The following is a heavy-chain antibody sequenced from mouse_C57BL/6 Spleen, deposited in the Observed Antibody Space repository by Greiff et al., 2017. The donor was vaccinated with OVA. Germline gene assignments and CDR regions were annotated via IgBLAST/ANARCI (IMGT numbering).Heavy chain of an antibody. V-gene: IGHV14-2*01. CDR2: IDPEDGET. Sequence: EVKVEESGAELVKPGASVKLSCTASGFNIKDYYMHWVKQRTEQGLEWIGRIDPEDGETKYAPKFQGKATITADTSSNTAYLQLSSLTSEDTAVYYCARCTTVVVPDWYFDVWGTGTTVTVSS. CDR3: ARCTTVVVPDWYFDV. J-gene: IGHJ1*03. CDR1: GFNIKDYY. D-gene: IGHD1-1*01.